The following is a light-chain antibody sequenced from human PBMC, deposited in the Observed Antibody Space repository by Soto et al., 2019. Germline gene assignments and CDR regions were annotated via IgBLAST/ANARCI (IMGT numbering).Light chain of an antibody. CDR3: QQYGSSPKT. Sequence: EIVLTQSPGTLSLSPGERATLSCSASQSVSSSYLAWYQQKPGQAPRLLIYGASSRATGIPDRFSGSGSGTDFTLTISRLEPEDFAVYYCQQYGSSPKTFGQGPKLEIK. CDR2: GAS. J-gene: IGKJ2*01. CDR1: QSVSSSY. V-gene: IGKV3-20*01.